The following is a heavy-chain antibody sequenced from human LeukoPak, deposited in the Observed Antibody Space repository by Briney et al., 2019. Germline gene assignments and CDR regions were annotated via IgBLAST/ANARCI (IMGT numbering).Heavy chain of an antibody. CDR3: AKPYGSGSYSGIDY. J-gene: IGHJ4*02. D-gene: IGHD3-10*01. V-gene: IGHV3-30*02. CDR1: GFTFSSYG. Sequence: PGGSLRLSCAASGFTFSSYGMHWVRQAPDKGLEWVAFIRYDGSNKYYADSVKGRFTISRDNSKNTLYLQMNSLRAEDTAVYYCAKPYGSGSYSGIDYWGQGTLVTVSS. CDR2: IRYDGSNK.